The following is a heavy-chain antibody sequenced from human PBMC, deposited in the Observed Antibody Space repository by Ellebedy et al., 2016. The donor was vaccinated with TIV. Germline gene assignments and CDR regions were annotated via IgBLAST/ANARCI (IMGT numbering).Heavy chain of an antibody. CDR3: ARGAMQWLANWFDP. CDR2: IIPIFGTA. Sequence: SVKVSCXASGYTFTSYGISWVRQAPEQGLEWMGGIIPIFGTANYAQKFQGRVTITADKSTSTAYMELSSLRSEDTAVYYCARGAMQWLANWFDPWGQGTLVTVSS. J-gene: IGHJ5*02. D-gene: IGHD6-19*01. CDR1: GYTFTSYG. V-gene: IGHV1-69*06.